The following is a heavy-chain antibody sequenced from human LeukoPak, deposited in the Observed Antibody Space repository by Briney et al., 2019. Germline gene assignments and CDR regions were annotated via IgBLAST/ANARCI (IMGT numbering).Heavy chain of an antibody. D-gene: IGHD3-22*01. CDR2: INPNSGGT. CDR3: AKADYYDSSGYFQS. Sequence: GASVKVSCKASGYTFTGYYMHWVRQAPGQGLEWMGWINPNSGGTNYAQKFQGRVTMTRDTSISTAYMELSRLRSDDTAVYYCAKADYYDSSGYFQSRGQGTLVTVSS. J-gene: IGHJ4*02. CDR1: GYTFTGYY. V-gene: IGHV1-2*02.